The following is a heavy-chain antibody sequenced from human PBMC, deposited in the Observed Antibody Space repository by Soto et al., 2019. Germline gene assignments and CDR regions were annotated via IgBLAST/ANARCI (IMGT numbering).Heavy chain of an antibody. Sequence: GGSLRLSCATSGFTFSNFAMSWVRQAPGKGLEWVSSIGGGDTYYADSVEGRFTISRDDSKSTVDLQLSNLRVGDTAVYYCAKDRLNGNSIWDAFDVWGHGTMVTVS. CDR1: GFTFSNFA. J-gene: IGHJ3*01. CDR2: IGGGDT. CDR3: AKDRLNGNSIWDAFDV. V-gene: IGHV3-23*01. D-gene: IGHD4-17*01.